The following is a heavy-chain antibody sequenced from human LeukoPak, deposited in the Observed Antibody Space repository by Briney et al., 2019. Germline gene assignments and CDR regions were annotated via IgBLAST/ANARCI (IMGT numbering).Heavy chain of an antibody. V-gene: IGHV3-66*02. D-gene: IGHD3-3*01. CDR2: IYSGGST. Sequence: GGSLRLSCAASGLTVSKNYMSWVCQAPGKGLESVSVIYSGGSTYYADSVKGRFTISRDNSKNTLYLQMNSLRAEDTAVYYCASEIIFGSFDYWGQGTLVTVSS. CDR3: ASEIIFGSFDY. CDR1: GLTVSKNY. J-gene: IGHJ4*02.